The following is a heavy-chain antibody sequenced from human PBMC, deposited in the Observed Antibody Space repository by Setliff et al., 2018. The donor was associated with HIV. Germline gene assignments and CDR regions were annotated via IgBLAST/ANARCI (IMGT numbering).Heavy chain of an antibody. CDR3: ARHFGWLPREIDY. Sequence: SETLSLTCTVSGGSISSGGYNWSWIRQHPGKGLEWIGYIYYSGSTYYNPSLKSRITISVDTSKNQFSLKLSSVTAADTAVYYCARHFGWLPREIDYWGQGTLVTVSS. V-gene: IGHV4-31*03. CDR2: IYYSGST. CDR1: GGSISSGGYN. J-gene: IGHJ4*02. D-gene: IGHD5-12*01.